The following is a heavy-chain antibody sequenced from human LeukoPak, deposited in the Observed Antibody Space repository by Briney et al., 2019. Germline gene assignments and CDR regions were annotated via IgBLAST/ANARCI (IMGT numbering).Heavy chain of an antibody. J-gene: IGHJ4*02. V-gene: IGHV3-23*01. CDR3: AKDFKELRVRGVMGPIDY. Sequence: GGSLRLSCAASGFTSSSYAMSWVRQAPGKGLEWVSAISGSGGSTYYADSVKGRFTISRDNSKNTLYLQMNSLRAEDTAVYYCAKDFKELRVRGVMGPIDYWGQGTLVTVSS. CDR1: GFTSSSYA. D-gene: IGHD3-10*01. CDR2: ISGSGGST.